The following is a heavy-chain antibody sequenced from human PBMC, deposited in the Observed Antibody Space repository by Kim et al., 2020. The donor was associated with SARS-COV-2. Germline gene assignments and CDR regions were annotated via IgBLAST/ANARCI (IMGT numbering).Heavy chain of an antibody. CDR2: IYYSGST. Sequence: SETLSLTCTVSGGSISSYYWSWIRQPPGKGLEWIGYIYYSGSTNYNPSLKSRVTISVDTSKNQFSLKLSSVTAADTAVYYCARVGTTYDFWSGLPGRRNWFDPWGQGTLVTVSS. J-gene: IGHJ5*02. CDR3: ARVGTTYDFWSGLPGRRNWFDP. V-gene: IGHV4-59*01. D-gene: IGHD3-3*01. CDR1: GGSISSYY.